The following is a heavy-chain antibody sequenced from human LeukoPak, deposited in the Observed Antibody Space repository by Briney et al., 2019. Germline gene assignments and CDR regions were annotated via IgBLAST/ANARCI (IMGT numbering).Heavy chain of an antibody. CDR3: ARGIGDYRNYDLWFDP. V-gene: IGHV1-8*01. CDR1: GYTFTSYD. D-gene: IGHD4-11*01. Sequence: GAPVKVSCKASGYTFTSYDINWVRQATGQGLEWMGWMNPNSGNTGYAQKFQGRVTMTRNTSISTAYMELSSLRSEDTAVYYCARGIGDYRNYDLWFDPWGQGTLVTVSS. J-gene: IGHJ5*02. CDR2: MNPNSGNT.